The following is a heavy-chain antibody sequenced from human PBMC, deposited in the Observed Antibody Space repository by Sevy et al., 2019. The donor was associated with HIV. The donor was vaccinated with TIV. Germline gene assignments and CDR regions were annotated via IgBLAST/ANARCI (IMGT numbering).Heavy chain of an antibody. D-gene: IGHD6-13*01. J-gene: IGHJ4*02. CDR2: INHSGST. CDR1: GGSFSGYY. CDR3: AGIAGRGSSPIDY. V-gene: IGHV4-34*01. Sequence: SETLSLTCAVYGGSFSGYYWSWIRQPPGKGLEWIGEINHSGSTNYNPSLKSRVTISVDTSKNQFSLKLSSVTAADTAVYYCAGIAGRGSSPIDYWGQRTLVTVSS.